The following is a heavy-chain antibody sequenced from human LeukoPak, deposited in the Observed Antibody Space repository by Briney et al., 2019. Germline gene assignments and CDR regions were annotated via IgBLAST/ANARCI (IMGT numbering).Heavy chain of an antibody. CDR3: TGGSYGDYECYFDY. J-gene: IGHJ4*02. D-gene: IGHD4-17*01. V-gene: IGHV4-34*01. CDR2: INHSGST. Sequence: PSETLSLTCAVYGGSFRGYYWSWIRQPPGKGLEWIGEINHSGSTNYNPSLQSRVTISVATSKHQSSLKLSCVTSADRAGLSFTGGSYGDYECYFDYWGQGNLVTVSA. CDR1: GGSFRGYY.